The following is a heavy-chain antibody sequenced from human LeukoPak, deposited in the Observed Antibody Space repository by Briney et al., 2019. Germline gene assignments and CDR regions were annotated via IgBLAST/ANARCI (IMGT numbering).Heavy chain of an antibody. V-gene: IGHV3-21*01. CDR2: ISSSSSYI. Sequence: GGSLRLSCAASGFTFSSYSMNWVRQAPGKGLEWVSSISSSSSYIYYADSVKGRFTISRDNAKNPLYVQMNSLRAEDTAVYYCARDPYSGLFDSWGQGTLVTVSS. J-gene: IGHJ4*02. D-gene: IGHD4-11*01. CDR3: ARDPYSGLFDS. CDR1: GFTFSSYS.